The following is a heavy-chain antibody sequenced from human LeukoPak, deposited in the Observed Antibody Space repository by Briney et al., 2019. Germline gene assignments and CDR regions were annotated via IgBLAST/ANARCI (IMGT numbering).Heavy chain of an antibody. CDR1: GFTVSSNY. V-gene: IGHV3-66*04. CDR3: ARQVVRGVADQVDY. D-gene: IGHD3-10*01. Sequence: GGSLRLSCAASGFTVSSNYMSWVRQAPGKGLEWVSVIYSGGSTYYADSVKGRFTISRDNSKNTLYLQMNSLRAEDTAVYYCARQVVRGVADQVDYRGQGTLVTVSS. CDR2: IYSGGST. J-gene: IGHJ4*02.